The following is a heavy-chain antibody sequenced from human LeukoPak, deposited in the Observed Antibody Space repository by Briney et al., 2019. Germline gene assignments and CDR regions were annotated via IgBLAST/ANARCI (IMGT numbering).Heavy chain of an antibody. D-gene: IGHD3-22*01. Sequence: SETLSLTCTVSGGSISSYYWSWIRQPAGKGLEWIGRIYTSGSTNYNPSLKSRVTMSVDTSKNQFSLKLSSVTAADTAVYYCARDPMIVVVPSGWYFDLWGRGTLVTVSS. CDR2: IYTSGST. J-gene: IGHJ2*01. V-gene: IGHV4-4*07. CDR1: GGSISSYY. CDR3: ARDPMIVVVPSGWYFDL.